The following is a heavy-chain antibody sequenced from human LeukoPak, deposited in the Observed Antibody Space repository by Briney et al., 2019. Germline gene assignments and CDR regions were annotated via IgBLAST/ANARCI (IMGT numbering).Heavy chain of an antibody. Sequence: GGSLRLSCAVSGFPLSNSWMYWVRQAPGKGLEGVANINKDGGGISYVDSVKGRFIISRDNARNSLYLQMNSLRVEDTAVYFCAGGNSMDVWGEGTAVTVSS. CDR1: GFPLSNSW. CDR2: INKDGGGI. J-gene: IGHJ6*04. V-gene: IGHV3-7*03. CDR3: AGGNSMDV. D-gene: IGHD1/OR15-1a*01.